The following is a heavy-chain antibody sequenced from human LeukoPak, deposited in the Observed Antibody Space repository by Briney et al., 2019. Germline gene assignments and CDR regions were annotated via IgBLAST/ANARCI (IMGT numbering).Heavy chain of an antibody. CDR1: GGSFSGYY. Sequence: SETLSLTCAVYGGSFSGYYWSWIRQPPGKGLEWIGEINHSGGTNYNPSLKSRVTISVDTSKNQFSLKLSSVTAADTAVYYCARGILLWFGETQFDYWGQGTLVTVSS. V-gene: IGHV4-34*01. J-gene: IGHJ4*02. D-gene: IGHD3-10*01. CDR2: INHSGGT. CDR3: ARGILLWFGETQFDY.